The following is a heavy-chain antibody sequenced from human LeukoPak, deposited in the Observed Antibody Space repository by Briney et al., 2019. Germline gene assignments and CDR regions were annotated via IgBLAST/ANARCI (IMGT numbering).Heavy chain of an antibody. CDR2: VSHGGDT. J-gene: IGHJ4*02. Sequence: SETLSLTCAVYGGSFNTYYWTWIRQSPDKGLEWIGEVSHGGDTNVNPSLRSRVAMSVDASKNQFSLKLTSVTAADTAVYFCARGPVALPNDRLSLFFDFWGQGNLVTVSS. V-gene: IGHV4-34*01. D-gene: IGHD2-8*01. CDR3: ARGPVALPNDRLSLFFDF. CDR1: GGSFNTYY.